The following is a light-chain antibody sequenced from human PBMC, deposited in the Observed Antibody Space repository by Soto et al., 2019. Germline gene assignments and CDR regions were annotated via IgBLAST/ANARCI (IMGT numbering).Light chain of an antibody. V-gene: IGKV1-39*01. CDR3: QQNAIAPPWT. CDR1: QSVSRA. J-gene: IGKJ1*01. CDR2: AAS. Sequence: QLTQSPSSLSASVGDRVIITCRASQSVSRALNWYQQKAGQAPKLLIYAASTLHSGVPSRFSGSGSGTEFTLTISSLQPEDFAAYYFQQNAIAPPWTFGQGTKVDVK.